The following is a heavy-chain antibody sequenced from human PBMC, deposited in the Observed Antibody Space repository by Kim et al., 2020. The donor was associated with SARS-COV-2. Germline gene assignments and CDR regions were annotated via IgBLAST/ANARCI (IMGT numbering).Heavy chain of an antibody. J-gene: IGHJ4*02. Sequence: YEKAVKGRFTNPRDNYKNTLYLQMNGLGAEDTAVYYCARGLRYFDWSLDYWGQGTLVTVSS. CDR3: ARGLRYFDWSLDY. V-gene: IGHV3-33*01. D-gene: IGHD3-9*01.